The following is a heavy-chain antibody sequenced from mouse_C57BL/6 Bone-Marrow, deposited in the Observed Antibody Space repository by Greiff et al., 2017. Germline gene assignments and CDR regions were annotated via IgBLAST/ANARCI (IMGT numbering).Heavy chain of an antibody. J-gene: IGHJ2*01. CDR1: GYTFTSYW. D-gene: IGHD1-1*01. Sequence: VQRVESGAELAKPGASVKLSCKASGYTFTSYWMHWVKQRPGQGLEWIGYINPSSGYPKYNQKFKDKATLTADKSSSTAYMQLSSLTYEDSAVYYCARGGTTVVVDDWGQGTTLTVSS. V-gene: IGHV1-7*01. CDR2: INPSSGYP. CDR3: ARGGTTVVVDD.